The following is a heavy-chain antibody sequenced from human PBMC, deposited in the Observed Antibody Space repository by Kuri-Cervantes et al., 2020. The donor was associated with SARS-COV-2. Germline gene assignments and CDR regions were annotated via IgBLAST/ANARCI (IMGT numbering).Heavy chain of an antibody. CDR3: ARVGYGGEKVFDY. D-gene: IGHD4-23*01. V-gene: IGHV4-38-2*01. CDR2: IYHSGST. Sequence: SETLSLTCAVSGYSISSGYYWGWIRQPPGKGLEWIGSIYHSGSTYYNPSLKSRVTISVDTSKNQFSLKPSSVTAADTAVYYCARVGYGGEKVFDYWGQGTLVTVSS. CDR1: GYSISSGYY. J-gene: IGHJ4*02.